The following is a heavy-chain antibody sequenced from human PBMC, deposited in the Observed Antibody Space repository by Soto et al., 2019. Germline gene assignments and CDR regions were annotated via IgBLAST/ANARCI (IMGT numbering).Heavy chain of an antibody. CDR3: ARGGGYYYYYMDV. Sequence: EVQLVESGGGLVKPGGSLRLSCAASGFTFSSYSMNWVRQAPGKGLEWVSSISSSSSYIYYADSVKGRFTISRDNAKNSLYRQMNSLRAEDTAVYYCARGGGYYYYYMDVWGKGTTVTVSS. V-gene: IGHV3-21*01. D-gene: IGHD2-15*01. J-gene: IGHJ6*03. CDR2: ISSSSSYI. CDR1: GFTFSSYS.